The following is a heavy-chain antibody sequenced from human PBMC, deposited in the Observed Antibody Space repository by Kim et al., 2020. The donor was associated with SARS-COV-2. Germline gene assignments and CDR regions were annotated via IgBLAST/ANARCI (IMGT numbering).Heavy chain of an antibody. CDR3: AKLSGGDCSCDY. CDR2: ITRGGGNT. J-gene: IGHJ4*02. D-gene: IGHD2-21*02. Sequence: GGSLRLSCAASGFTFGSYAMNWVRQAPGKGLEWVSGITRGGGNTYYADSVKGRFTISRDNSKNTLDLQMNSLRAEDTAVYYCAKLSGGDCSCDYWGQGIL. V-gene: IGHV3-23*01. CDR1: GFTFGSYA.